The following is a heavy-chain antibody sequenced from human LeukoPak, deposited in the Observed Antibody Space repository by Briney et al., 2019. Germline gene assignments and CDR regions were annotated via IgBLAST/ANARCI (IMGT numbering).Heavy chain of an antibody. D-gene: IGHD4-17*01. CDR3: ARSTYGDYYDAFDI. J-gene: IGHJ3*02. CDR2: IYPGDSDT. Sequence: GESLKISCKGSGYSFTSYWISWVRQMPGKGLEWRGIIYPGDSDTRNSPSFQGQVTISADKSICTAYLQWSSLKASATAMYYCARSTYGDYYDAFDIWGQGTMVTVSS. CDR1: GYSFTSYW. V-gene: IGHV5-51*01.